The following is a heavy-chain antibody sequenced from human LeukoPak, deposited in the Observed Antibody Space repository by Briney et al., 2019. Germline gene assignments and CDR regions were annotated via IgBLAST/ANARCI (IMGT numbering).Heavy chain of an antibody. CDR3: ARDHAGSGRAFDY. D-gene: IGHD2-15*01. Sequence: GRSLRLSCAASGFTFSNYGMHWVRQAPGKGLEWVGLLSSGGINKHYADSVKGRFIISRDNSMNTLYLQMNSLRVEDTAVYYCARDHAGSGRAFDYWGQGTLVTVSS. J-gene: IGHJ4*02. V-gene: IGHV3-30*03. CDR1: GFTFSNYG. CDR2: LSSGGINK.